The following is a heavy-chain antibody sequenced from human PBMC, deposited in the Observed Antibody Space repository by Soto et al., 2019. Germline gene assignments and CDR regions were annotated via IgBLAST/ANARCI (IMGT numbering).Heavy chain of an antibody. CDR2: INDSGRT. CDR1: GGSFSGYY. V-gene: IGHV4-34*01. D-gene: IGHD3-10*01. Sequence: QVQLQQWGAGLLKPSETLSLTCAVYGGSFSGYYWSWIRQTPGKGLEWIGEINDSGRTNHNPSLKSRVTILVDTPKNQFSLKLSSVTSADTAVYCCARGLVVWFGELSRRGGYYFYLDVWGKGTTVTVSS. CDR3: ARGLVVWFGELSRRGGYYFYLDV. J-gene: IGHJ6*03.